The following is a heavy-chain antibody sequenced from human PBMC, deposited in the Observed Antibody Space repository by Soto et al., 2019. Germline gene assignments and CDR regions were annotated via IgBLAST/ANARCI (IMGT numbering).Heavy chain of an antibody. Sequence: GGSLRLSCAVSGFVFDDHTMHWVRQVRGNGLEWVSVISWDGGKTYYADSVKGRFTISRDNNRNALYLEMNSLRTEDTAVYHCAKDHGAGSYAPGCSWGQGTLVTVSS. V-gene: IGHV3-43*01. D-gene: IGHD3-16*01. CDR3: AKDHGAGSYAPGCS. CDR1: GFVFDDHT. J-gene: IGHJ4*02. CDR2: ISWDGGKT.